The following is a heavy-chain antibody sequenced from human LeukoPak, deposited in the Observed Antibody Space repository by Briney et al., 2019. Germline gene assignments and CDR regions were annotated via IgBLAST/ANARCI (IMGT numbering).Heavy chain of an antibody. CDR1: GGPFSSYY. Sequence: PSETLSLTRAVYGGPFSSYYWPGVRQPPGKGLEWIGEITHRGTTHYNPSLKSRVTISADTQFALKLTSVTAADTAVYYCAILGYCSSASCYAIPIWGQGSLVTVSS. J-gene: IGHJ4*02. CDR2: ITHRGTT. CDR3: AILGYCSSASCYAIPI. V-gene: IGHV4-34*01. D-gene: IGHD2-2*01.